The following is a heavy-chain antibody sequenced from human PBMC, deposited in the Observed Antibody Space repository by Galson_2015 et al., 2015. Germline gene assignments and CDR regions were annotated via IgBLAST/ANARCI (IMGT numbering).Heavy chain of an antibody. CDR2: INSDGSDT. V-gene: IGHV3-74*01. CDR1: GFTFSSYW. CDR3: ARVRQTDGLLDY. Sequence: LRLSCAVSGFTFSSYWMHWVRQAPGKGLVWVSRINSDGSDTTYADSVRGRFTISRDNAKNTLFLQMNGLRAEDTAVYYCARVRQTDGLLDYWGQGTLVTVSS. D-gene: IGHD2-15*01. J-gene: IGHJ4*02.